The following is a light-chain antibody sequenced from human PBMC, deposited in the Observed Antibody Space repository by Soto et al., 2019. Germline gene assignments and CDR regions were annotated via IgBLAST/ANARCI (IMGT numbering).Light chain of an antibody. CDR3: QEYGSSRT. J-gene: IGKJ1*01. CDR1: QSVSGTY. V-gene: IGKV3-20*01. Sequence: EDVLTQSPGTLSLSPGERATLSCRASQSVSGTYLAWYQQKPGQAPRLLIYGASSRATGIPDRFSGSGSGNDFPLTISSLEPDDFAVYYCQEYGSSRTFGQGTKVEIK. CDR2: GAS.